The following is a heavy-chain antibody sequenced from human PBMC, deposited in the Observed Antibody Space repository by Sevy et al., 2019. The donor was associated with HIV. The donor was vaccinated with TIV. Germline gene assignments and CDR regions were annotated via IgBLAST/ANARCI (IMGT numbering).Heavy chain of an antibody. Sequence: GGSLRLSCAASGFTFSTYWMHWARQDPGKGLVWVSRVNSDGSSTIYADSVKGRFTISRDNAKNTLYLQMNSLRAEDTAVYYCARTASMDYFFYYAMDVWGQGTTVTVSS. V-gene: IGHV3-74*01. J-gene: IGHJ6*02. CDR2: VNSDGSST. CDR1: GFTFSTYW. CDR3: ARTASMDYFFYYAMDV.